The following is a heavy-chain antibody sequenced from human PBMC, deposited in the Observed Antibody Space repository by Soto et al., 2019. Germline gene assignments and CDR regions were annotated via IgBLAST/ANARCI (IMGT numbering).Heavy chain of an antibody. CDR3: ARSSGSYSYYGLDV. V-gene: IGHV1-2*02. J-gene: IGHJ6*02. Sequence: ASVKVSCKPSGYTLTDYYIHWVRQAPGQGPGWMGWINPKNGDTKSAQNFQGRVTMTRDMSVTTAYLDLSSLTSDDTAQYYCARSSGSYSYYGLDVWGQGTTVTVSS. CDR2: INPKNGDT. CDR1: GYTLTDYY. D-gene: IGHD6-19*01.